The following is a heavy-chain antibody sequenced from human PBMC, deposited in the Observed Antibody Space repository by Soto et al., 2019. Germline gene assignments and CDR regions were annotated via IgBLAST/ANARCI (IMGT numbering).Heavy chain of an antibody. V-gene: IGHV3-23*01. Sequence: GGSLRLSCAASGFTFSSYAMSWVRQAPGKGLEWVSAISGSGGSTYYADSVKGRFTISRDNSKNTLYLQMDSLRAEDTAVYYCAKGSGSSGLSDYFAYWGQGTLVTVSS. D-gene: IGHD1-26*01. CDR1: GFTFSSYA. CDR2: ISGSGGST. J-gene: IGHJ4*02. CDR3: AKGSGSSGLSDYFAY.